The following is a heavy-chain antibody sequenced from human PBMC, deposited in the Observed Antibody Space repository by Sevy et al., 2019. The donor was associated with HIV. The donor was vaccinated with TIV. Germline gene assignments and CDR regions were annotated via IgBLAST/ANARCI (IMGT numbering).Heavy chain of an antibody. D-gene: IGHD6-13*01. V-gene: IGHV3-33*01. J-gene: IGHJ4*02. CDR3: ARGNLISIAAAGYFDY. Sequence: GGSLRLSCAASGFTFSSYGMHWVRQAPGKGLEWVAVIWYDGSNKYYADSVKGRFTISRDNSKNTPYLQMNSLRAEDTAVYYCARGNLISIAAAGYFDYWGQGTLVTVSS. CDR2: IWYDGSNK. CDR1: GFTFSSYG.